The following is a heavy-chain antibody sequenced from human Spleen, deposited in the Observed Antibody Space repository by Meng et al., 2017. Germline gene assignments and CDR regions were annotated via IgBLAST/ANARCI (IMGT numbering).Heavy chain of an antibody. CDR3: TWDDKAVSDY. V-gene: IGHV3-23*01. J-gene: IGHJ4*02. D-gene: IGHD3-9*01. CDR2: INDNGGST. Sequence: GESLKISCAASGFSFRNYAMTWVRQAPGKGLEWVSSINDNGGSTHSADSVKGRFTISRDNSKNTLFLQMSGLRIDDTGVYYCTWDDKAVSDYWGQGTLVTVSS. CDR1: GFSFRNYA.